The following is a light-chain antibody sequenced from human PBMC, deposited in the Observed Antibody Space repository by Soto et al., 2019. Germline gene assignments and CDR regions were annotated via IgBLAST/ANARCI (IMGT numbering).Light chain of an antibody. J-gene: IGLJ2*01. CDR2: EGS. Sequence: QSVLTQPASVSGSPGQSITISCTGTSSDVGSYNLVSWYQQYPGKAPKLMIYEGSKRPSGVSNRFSGSKSGNTASLTISGLQAEDEADYYCCSYAGSNVVFGGGTKLTVL. CDR3: CSYAGSNVV. CDR1: SSDVGSYNL. V-gene: IGLV2-23*01.